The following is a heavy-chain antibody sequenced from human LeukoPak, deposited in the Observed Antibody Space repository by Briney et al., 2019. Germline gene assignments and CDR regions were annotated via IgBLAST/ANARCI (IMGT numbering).Heavy chain of an antibody. CDR1: GLTFSSHW. CDR2: ISGSGDNT. CDR3: AKWKYSNSGIDDY. Sequence: PGGSLRLSCAASGLTFSSHWMHWVRQAPGKGLEWVSVISGSGDNTYYADSVKGRFTISRDNSKNMLYLQMNSLRAEDTAVYYCAKWKYSNSGIDDYWGQGTLVTVSS. J-gene: IGHJ4*02. D-gene: IGHD6-6*01. V-gene: IGHV3-23*01.